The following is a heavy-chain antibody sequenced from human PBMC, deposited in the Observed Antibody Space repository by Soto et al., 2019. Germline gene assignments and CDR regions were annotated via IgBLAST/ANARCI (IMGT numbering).Heavy chain of an antibody. CDR3: AKDPWIQLWFGTFDY. CDR1: GFTFSSYA. J-gene: IGHJ4*02. V-gene: IGHV3-23*01. Sequence: SLRLSCAASGFTFSSYAMSWVRQAPGKGLEWVSAISGSGGSTYYADSVKGRFTISRDNSKNTLYLQMNSLRAEDTAVYYCAKDPWIQLWFGTFDYWGQGTLVTVSS. CDR2: ISGSGGST. D-gene: IGHD5-18*01.